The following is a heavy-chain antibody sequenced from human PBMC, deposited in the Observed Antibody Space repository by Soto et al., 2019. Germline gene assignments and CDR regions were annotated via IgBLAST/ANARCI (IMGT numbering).Heavy chain of an antibody. Sequence: PSETLSLTCTVSGGSISSGDYYWSWIRQPPGKGLEWIGYIYYSGSTYYSPSLKSRVTISVDTSKNQFSLKLSSVTAADTAVYYCARQYVRFLEWSLYYYYGMDVWGQGTTVTVSS. CDR3: ARQYVRFLEWSLYYYYGMDV. CDR2: IYYSGST. V-gene: IGHV4-30-4*01. D-gene: IGHD3-3*01. CDR1: GGSISSGDYY. J-gene: IGHJ6*02.